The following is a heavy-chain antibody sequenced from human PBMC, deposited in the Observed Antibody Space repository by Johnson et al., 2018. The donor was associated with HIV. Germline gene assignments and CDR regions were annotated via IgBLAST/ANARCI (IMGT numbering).Heavy chain of an antibody. CDR1: GFTFSDHY. J-gene: IGHJ3*02. Sequence: VQLVESGGGLVQPGGSLRLSCAASGFTFSDHYMDWVRQAPGTGLEWVGRTRNKANSYTTEYAASVKGRFTISRDDSKNSLYLQMNSLKTEDTAVYYCARVGQQSNAFDIWGQGTMVTVSS. CDR3: ARVGQQSNAFDI. V-gene: IGHV3-72*01. D-gene: IGHD6-13*01. CDR2: TRNKANSYTT.